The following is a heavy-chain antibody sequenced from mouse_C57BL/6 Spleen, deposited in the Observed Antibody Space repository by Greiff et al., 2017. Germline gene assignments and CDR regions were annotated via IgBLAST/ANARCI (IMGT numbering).Heavy chain of an antibody. J-gene: IGHJ1*03. CDR3: ASYYSNPDWYFDV. Sequence: QVQLQQPGAELVKPGASVKMSCKASGYTFTSYWLTWVKQRPGQGLEWIGDIYPGSGSTNYNEKFKSKATLTVDTSSSTAYMQLSSLTSEDSAVYYCASYYSNPDWYFDVWGTGTTVTVAS. D-gene: IGHD2-5*01. CDR1: GYTFTSYW. V-gene: IGHV1-55*01. CDR2: IYPGSGST.